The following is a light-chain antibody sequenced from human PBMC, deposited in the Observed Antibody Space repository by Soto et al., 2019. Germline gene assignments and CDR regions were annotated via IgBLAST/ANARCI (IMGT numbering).Light chain of an antibody. CDR3: SSYAGTNTLVL. CDR1: SSDIGGYNY. Sequence: QSALTQPASVSGSPGQSITISCNGTSSDIGGYNYVSWFQQHPGKAPKLIIYDVNNRPSGVSNRFSGSKSGTTASLAISGLQAEDEAEYFCSSYAGTNTLVLFGGGTKLTVL. V-gene: IGLV2-14*01. CDR2: DVN. J-gene: IGLJ2*01.